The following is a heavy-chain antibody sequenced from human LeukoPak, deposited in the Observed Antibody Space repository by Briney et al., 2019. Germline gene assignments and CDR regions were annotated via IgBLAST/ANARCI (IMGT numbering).Heavy chain of an antibody. CDR3: ARDMTTVTYAFDI. CDR1: GGSISSGGYD. Sequence: SETLSLTCTVSGGSISSGGYDWSWIRQHPGKGLEWIGYIYYSGSTYYNPSLKSRVTISVDTSKNQFSLKLSSVTAADTAVYYCARDMTTVTYAFDIWGQGTMVTVSS. CDR2: IYYSGST. D-gene: IGHD4-11*01. J-gene: IGHJ3*02. V-gene: IGHV4-31*03.